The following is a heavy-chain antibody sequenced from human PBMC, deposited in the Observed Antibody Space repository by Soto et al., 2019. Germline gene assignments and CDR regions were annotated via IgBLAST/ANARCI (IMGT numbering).Heavy chain of an antibody. Sequence: EVQLLESGGGLVQPGGSLRFACAASGFNFRSYAMSWVRQAPGMGLEWVSTVIAIGGATYCADSVKGRFTISRDNSKNTQYLQMNSLRAGDRAIYFCSIDISVDLFPYYYSGRDVWGQGTKVTVSS. CDR1: GFNFRSYA. J-gene: IGHJ6*02. CDR3: SIDISVDLFPYYYSGRDV. V-gene: IGHV3-23*01. CDR2: VIAIGGAT. D-gene: IGHD3-10*01.